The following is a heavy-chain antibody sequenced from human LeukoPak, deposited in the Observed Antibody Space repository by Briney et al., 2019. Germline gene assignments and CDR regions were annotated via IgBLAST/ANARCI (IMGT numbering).Heavy chain of an antibody. CDR1: GYTFTSYA. CDR2: INTNTGNP. V-gene: IGHV7-4-1*02. J-gene: IGHJ4*02. D-gene: IGHD3-16*01. Sequence: VASVKVSCKASGYTFTSYAMNWVRQAPGQGLEWMGWINTNTGNPTYAQGFTGRFVFSLDTSVSTAYLQISSLKAEDTAVYYCARDPSPYDYVWGSPDYWGQGTLVTVSS. CDR3: ARDPSPYDYVWGSPDY.